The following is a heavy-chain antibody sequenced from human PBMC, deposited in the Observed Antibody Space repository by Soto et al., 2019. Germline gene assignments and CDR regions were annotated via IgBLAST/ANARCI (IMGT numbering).Heavy chain of an antibody. J-gene: IGHJ4*02. CDR1: GGTFSSYA. CDR3: ARDRQLRMLLQPDY. V-gene: IGHV1-18*01. CDR2: ISAYNGNT. D-gene: IGHD1-26*01. Sequence: QVQLVQSGAEVKKPGSSVKVSCKASGGTFSSYAISWVRQAPGQGLEWMGGISAYNGNTNYAQKLQGRVTMTTDTSTSTAYMELRSLRSDDTAVYYCARDRQLRMLLQPDYWGQGTLVTVSS.